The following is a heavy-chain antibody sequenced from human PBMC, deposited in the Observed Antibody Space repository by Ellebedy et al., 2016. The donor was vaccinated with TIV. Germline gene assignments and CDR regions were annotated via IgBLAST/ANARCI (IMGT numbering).Heavy chain of an antibody. V-gene: IGHV3-7*03. J-gene: IGHJ4*02. CDR1: GFTFTTYW. Sequence: PGGSLRLSCAASGFTFTTYWMSWVRQAPGKGLEWVAHMNQAGSEKYYVDSVKGRFTISRDNAQNSLYLHMNNLRAEDTAVYYCARDPNSPGDTGYGDYWGQGVVVTVST. CDR3: ARDPNSPGDTGYGDY. CDR2: MNQAGSEK. D-gene: IGHD5-12*01.